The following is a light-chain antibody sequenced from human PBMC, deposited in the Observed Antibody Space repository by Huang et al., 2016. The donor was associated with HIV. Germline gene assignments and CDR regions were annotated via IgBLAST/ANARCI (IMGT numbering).Light chain of an antibody. CDR3: QQNNNWPPLFT. CDR1: QRVSSN. Sequence: EIVMTQSPATLSASPGERATLPCRASQRVSSNLAWYQQKPGQAPRLLIYGASTRATGIPARFSGSGSGTEFTLTISSLQSEDFAVYYCQQNNNWPPLFTFGPGTKVDIK. V-gene: IGKV3-15*01. J-gene: IGKJ3*01. CDR2: GAS.